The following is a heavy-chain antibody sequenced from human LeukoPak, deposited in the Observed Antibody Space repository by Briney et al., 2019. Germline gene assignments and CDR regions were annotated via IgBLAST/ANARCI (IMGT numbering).Heavy chain of an antibody. CDR3: ASYDILTGYHSPFDY. Sequence: PGGSLRLSCAVSGFSIGSSWMSWVRQTPGKGLEWVADMNEDGSGTYYVDSVKGRFTISRDNSQNTLYLQMNSLRVEDTGVYYCASYDILTGYHSPFDYWGQGSLVTVSS. D-gene: IGHD3-9*01. J-gene: IGHJ4*02. CDR1: GFSIGSSW. CDR2: MNEDGSGT. V-gene: IGHV3-7*01.